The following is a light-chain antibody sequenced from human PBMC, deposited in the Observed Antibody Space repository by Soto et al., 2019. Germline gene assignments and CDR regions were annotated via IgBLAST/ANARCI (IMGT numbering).Light chain of an antibody. J-gene: IGKJ5*01. CDR2: DAS. Sequence: EIVLTQSPSTLSWSAGERATLFCRASQSVSSYFAWYQQKPGQAPNLLIYDASNRATGIPARFSGSWYGTDFNLTISSLEPEDFAVYYCQQRSNWPLTFGQGTRLEIK. CDR1: QSVSSY. CDR3: QQRSNWPLT. V-gene: IGKV3-11*01.